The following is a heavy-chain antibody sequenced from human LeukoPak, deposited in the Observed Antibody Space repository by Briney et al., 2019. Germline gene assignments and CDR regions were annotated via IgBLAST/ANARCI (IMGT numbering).Heavy chain of an antibody. J-gene: IGHJ1*01. V-gene: IGHV3-23*01. Sequence: PGGSLRLSCSASGFTLSSEVMNWVRQAPGKGLEWVSAISGSGVSTSYADSVKGRFTISRDNSKNTLYLHMNSLRAEDTAIYFCAKDPANQLLYPSHFSHWGRATVATVSS. D-gene: IGHD2-2*01. CDR1: GFTLSSEV. CDR2: ISGSGVST. CDR3: AKDPANQLLYPSHFSH.